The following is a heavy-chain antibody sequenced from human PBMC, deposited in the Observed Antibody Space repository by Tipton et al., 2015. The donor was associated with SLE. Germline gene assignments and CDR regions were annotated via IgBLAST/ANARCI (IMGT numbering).Heavy chain of an antibody. CDR2: INHSGRT. CDR3: AREWGDGSGSYYNDY. Sequence: TLSLTCAVYGGSFSGYYWSWIRQPPGKGLEWIGEINHSGRTNCNPSLKSRVTISVDTSKNQFSLKLSSVTAADTAVYYCAREWGDGSGSYYNDYWGQGTLVTVSS. D-gene: IGHD3-10*01. CDR1: GGSFSGYY. J-gene: IGHJ4*02. V-gene: IGHV4-34*01.